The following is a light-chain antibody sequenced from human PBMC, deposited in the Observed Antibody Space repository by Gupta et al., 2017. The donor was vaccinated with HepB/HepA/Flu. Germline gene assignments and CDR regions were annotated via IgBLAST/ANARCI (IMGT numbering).Light chain of an antibody. CDR2: HVF. CDR1: NSDY. CDR3: CSYTCTINFVV. J-gene: IGLJ2*01. Sequence: SALAQLASMLGSHGKSTTISCTPANSDYVALYQQYPGKPPKLLLYHVFDRRSGVAHRFSGSKSGNTASLTISGLHAEDEAHYYCCSYTCTINFVVFGGGTNLTVL. V-gene: IGLV2-14*01.